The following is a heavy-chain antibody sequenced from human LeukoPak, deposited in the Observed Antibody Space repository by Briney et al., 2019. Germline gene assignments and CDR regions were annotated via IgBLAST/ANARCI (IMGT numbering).Heavy chain of an antibody. CDR1: GYTFTGYY. D-gene: IGHD3-3*01. CDR2: INPNSGGT. J-gene: IGHJ4*02. Sequence: ASVKVSCKASGYTFTGYYMHWVRQAPGQGLEWMGWINPNSGGTNYAQKFQGRVTMTRDTSISTAYMELSRLRSDDTAVYYCAREDFWSGYGDNRGQGTLVTVSS. CDR3: AREDFWSGYGDN. V-gene: IGHV1-2*02.